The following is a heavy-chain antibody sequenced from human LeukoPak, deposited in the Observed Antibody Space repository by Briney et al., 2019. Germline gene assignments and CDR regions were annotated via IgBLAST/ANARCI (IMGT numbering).Heavy chain of an antibody. J-gene: IGHJ5*02. CDR3: ARDRELAYSSSYWFDP. D-gene: IGHD6-6*01. Sequence: PSETLSLTCTVSGYSISSGYYWGWIRQPPGKGLEWIGSIYHSGSTYYNPSLKSRVTISVDTSKNQFSLKLSSVTAADTAVYYCARDRELAYSSSYWFDPWGQGTLVTVSS. V-gene: IGHV4-38-2*02. CDR2: IYHSGST. CDR1: GYSISSGYY.